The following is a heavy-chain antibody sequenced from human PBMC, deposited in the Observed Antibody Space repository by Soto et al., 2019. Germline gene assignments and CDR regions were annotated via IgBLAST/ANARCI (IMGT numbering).Heavy chain of an antibody. CDR2: ISSNGGST. D-gene: IGHD6-6*01. J-gene: IGHJ6*02. V-gene: IGHV3-64*02. CDR3: ARGGGSSLWYGMDG. Sequence: EVQLVESGEGLVQPGGSLRLSCAASGFTFSSYAMHWVRQAPGKGLEYVSAISSNGGSTYYADSVKGRFTISRDNSKNTLYLQMGSLRAEDMAVYYCARGGGSSLWYGMDGWGQGTTVTVSS. CDR1: GFTFSSYA.